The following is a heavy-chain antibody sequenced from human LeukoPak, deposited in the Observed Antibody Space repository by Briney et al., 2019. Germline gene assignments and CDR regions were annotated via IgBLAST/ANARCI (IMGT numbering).Heavy chain of an antibody. J-gene: IGHJ4*02. CDR2: IYENGGTT. D-gene: IGHD2-21*01. CDR1: GFTFRSHA. Sequence: GGSLRLSCVGSGFTFRSHAMSWVRQAPEKGLEFVSGIYENGGTTYYADFVKGRFSISRDNSKNTLYLQMDSLRGEDTAVYYCAKDFRIGYSAHFDYWGQGALVTVSS. CDR3: AKDFRIGYSAHFDY. V-gene: IGHV3-23*01.